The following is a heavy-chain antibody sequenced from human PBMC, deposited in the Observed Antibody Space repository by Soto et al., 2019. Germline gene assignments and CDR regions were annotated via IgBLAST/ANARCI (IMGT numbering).Heavy chain of an antibody. CDR2: IIPILGIA. CDR3: ARDYGDYGYDY. J-gene: IGHJ4*02. Sequence: QVQLVQSGAEVKKPGSSVKVSCKASGGTFSSYTISWVRQAPGQGLELMGRIIPILGIANYAQKFQGRVTITADKSTSTAYMELSSLRSEDTAVYYCARDYGDYGYDYWGQGTLVTVSS. V-gene: IGHV1-69*08. D-gene: IGHD4-17*01. CDR1: GGTFSSYT.